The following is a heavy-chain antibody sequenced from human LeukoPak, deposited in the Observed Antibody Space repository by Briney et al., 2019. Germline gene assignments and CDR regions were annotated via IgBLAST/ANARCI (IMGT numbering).Heavy chain of an antibody. CDR2: ISSTGDYI. CDR1: GYTSRHYT. J-gene: IGHJ3*02. CDR3: VSGNDPDSTWESYRLDAFDI. D-gene: IGHD3-16*02. Sequence: PGGSLRLSCAASGYTSRHYTVNGVPQAPEKGLEWVSSISSTGDYIYYADSVKGRFTISGDNAKSSLYLQMNSLRAEDTAVYYCVSGNDPDSTWESYRLDAFDIWGQGTTVIVSS. V-gene: IGHV3-21*01.